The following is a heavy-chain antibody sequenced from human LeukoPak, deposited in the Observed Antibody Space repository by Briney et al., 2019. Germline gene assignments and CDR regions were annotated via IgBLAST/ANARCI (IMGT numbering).Heavy chain of an antibody. D-gene: IGHD3-3*01. CDR3: ARGIGSQLRSGWFDP. Sequence: GGSLRLSCTASGFTFGDYAMSWVRQAPGKGLEWVSVIYSGGNTYYADSVEGRFTISRDNSKNTLYLQMNSLRAEDTAVYYCARGIGSQLRSGWFDPWGQGTLVTVPS. CDR1: GFTFGDYA. V-gene: IGHV3-66*01. CDR2: IYSGGNT. J-gene: IGHJ5*02.